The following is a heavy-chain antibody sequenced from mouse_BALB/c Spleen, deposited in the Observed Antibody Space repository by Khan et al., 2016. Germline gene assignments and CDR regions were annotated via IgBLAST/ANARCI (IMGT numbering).Heavy chain of an antibody. Sequence: SQGGEEGKERKKKGKKNKISCKASGYTFTTYGMNWGKQAPGKGLKWMGWINTNTGEPTYAEEFKGRFAFSLETSASTAYWQINNRKNEDTATYFCAEDYYGSNWFAYWGQGTLVTVSA. CDR2: INTNTGEP. CDR3: AEDYYGSNWFAY. J-gene: IGHJ3*01. D-gene: IGHD1-1*01. V-gene: IGHV9-3*02. CDR1: GYTFTTYG.